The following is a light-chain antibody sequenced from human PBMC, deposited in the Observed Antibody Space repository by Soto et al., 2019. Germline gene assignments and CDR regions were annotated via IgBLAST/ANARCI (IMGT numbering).Light chain of an antibody. CDR1: QDIRIW. V-gene: IGKV1-12*01. CDR2: DST. J-gene: IGKJ2*01. Sequence: DIQMTQSPSSLSASVGDRVTITCRASQDIRIWLVWYQHKPGKAPNLLMFDSTTLQSGVPSRFSGSGSGTDFTLTISSLQPEDFATYYCQQANSFPYTFGQGTKLDIK. CDR3: QQANSFPYT.